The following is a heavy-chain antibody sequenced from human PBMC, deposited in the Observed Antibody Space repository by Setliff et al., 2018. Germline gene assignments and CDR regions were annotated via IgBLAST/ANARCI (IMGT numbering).Heavy chain of an antibody. Sequence: VASVKVSCKASGYTFTDYYIQWVRQAPGQRLEWLGWISGGNGNTKYSQKFQGRVTITRDTSASTGYMELSSLRSEDTAVYYCARLQAIFGVFKDGDWFDPWGQGTLVTVSS. CDR2: ISGGNGNT. V-gene: IGHV1-3*01. CDR1: GYTFTDYY. CDR3: ARLQAIFGVFKDGDWFDP. D-gene: IGHD3-3*01. J-gene: IGHJ5*02.